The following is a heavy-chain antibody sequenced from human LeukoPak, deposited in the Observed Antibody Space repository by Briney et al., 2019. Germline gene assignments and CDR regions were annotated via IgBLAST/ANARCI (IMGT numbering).Heavy chain of an antibody. Sequence: PSETLSLTCTVSGGSISSSSYYWGWIRQPPGKGLEWIGYIYYSGSTNYNPSLKSRVTISVDTSKNQFSLKLSSVTAADTAVYYCARRISSGWYGYFDYWGQGTLVTVSS. D-gene: IGHD6-19*01. CDR2: IYYSGST. CDR1: GGSISSSSYY. CDR3: ARRISSGWYGYFDY. J-gene: IGHJ4*02. V-gene: IGHV4-61*05.